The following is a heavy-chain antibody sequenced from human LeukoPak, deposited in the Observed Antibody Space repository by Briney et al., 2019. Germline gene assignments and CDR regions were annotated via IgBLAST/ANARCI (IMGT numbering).Heavy chain of an antibody. D-gene: IGHD3-10*01. J-gene: IGHJ4*02. CDR2: IWYDGSNK. Sequence: PGRSLRLSCAASGFTFSSYGMHWVRQAPGKGLEWVAVIWYDGSNKYYADSVKGRFTISRDNSKNTLYLQMNSLRAEDTAVYYCARDSGGSGSYYINWGQGTLVTVSS. CDR3: ARDSGGSGSYYIN. CDR1: GFTFSSYG. V-gene: IGHV3-33*08.